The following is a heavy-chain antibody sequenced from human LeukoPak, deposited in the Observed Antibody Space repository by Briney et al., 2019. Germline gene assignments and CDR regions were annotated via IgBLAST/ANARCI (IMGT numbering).Heavy chain of an antibody. D-gene: IGHD3-10*01. Sequence: PSETLSLTCSVSGASISNHFWSWIRQPPGKGLEWLGSISRSGHTNYNPSLKSRVTMSVATSKNHFSLNLTSVTAADTAIYYCARLSFGDSHFDQWGQGTLVSVSS. CDR1: GASISNHF. V-gene: IGHV4-59*08. CDR2: ISRSGHT. CDR3: ARLSFGDSHFDQ. J-gene: IGHJ4*02.